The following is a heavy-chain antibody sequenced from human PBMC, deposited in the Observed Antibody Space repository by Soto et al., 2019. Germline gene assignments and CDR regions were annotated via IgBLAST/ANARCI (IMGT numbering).Heavy chain of an antibody. D-gene: IGHD3-22*01. J-gene: IGHJ4*02. CDR2: IWYDGSNK. V-gene: IGHV3-33*01. Sequence: PGGSLRLSCAASGFTFSSYGMHWVRQAPGKGLEWVAVIWYDGSNKYYADSVKGRFTISRDNSKNTLYLQMNSLRAEDTAVYYCARAPHYYDSSGYYLDYWGQGTLVTVSS. CDR3: ARAPHYYDSSGYYLDY. CDR1: GFTFSSYG.